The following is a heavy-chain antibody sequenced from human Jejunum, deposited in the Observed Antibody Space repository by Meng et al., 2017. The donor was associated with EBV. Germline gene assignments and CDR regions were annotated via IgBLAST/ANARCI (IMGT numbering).Heavy chain of an antibody. CDR1: GESGSDRF. D-gene: IGHD4-17*01. CDR3: ARFVNWDYGDYGAFDY. J-gene: IGHJ4*02. CDR2: INQGGST. V-gene: IGHV4-34*01. Sequence: GHARFKPQEPISLPSSVAGESGSDRFWSWLRQPPRKVLEWIGHINQGGSTTYNPSLDSRVTLSVDTSKNLFSLRLNSVTAADTAIYYCARFVNWDYGDYGAFDYWGQGALVTVSS.